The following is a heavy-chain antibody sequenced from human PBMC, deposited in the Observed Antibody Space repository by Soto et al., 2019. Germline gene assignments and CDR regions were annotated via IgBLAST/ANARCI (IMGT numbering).Heavy chain of an antibody. Sequence: EVQLVQSGAEVKKPGESLRISCKGSGYSFTSYWISWVRQMPGKGLEWMGRIDPSDSYTNYSPSFQGHVTISADKSISTADLQLSSLKASDTAMYYCARLQPAAGDNDLIFDYWGQGTLVSVSS. CDR2: IDPSDSYT. V-gene: IGHV5-10-1*01. CDR1: GYSFTSYW. J-gene: IGHJ4*02. D-gene: IGHD6-13*01. CDR3: ARLQPAAGDNDLIFDY.